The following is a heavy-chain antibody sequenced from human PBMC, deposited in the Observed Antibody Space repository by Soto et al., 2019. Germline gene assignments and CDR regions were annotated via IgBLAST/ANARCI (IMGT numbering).Heavy chain of an antibody. J-gene: IGHJ3*02. D-gene: IGHD3-16*02. CDR2: ISGSGGST. CDR1: GFTFSSYA. Sequence: GGSLRLSCAASGFTFSSYAMSWVRQAPGKGLEWVSDISGSGGSTYYADSVKGRFTISRDNAKNTLYLQMNSLRAEDKAVYYFAKEKGFLPGRSFDIWGQGTMVTVSS. V-gene: IGHV3-23*01. CDR3: AKEKGFLPGRSFDI.